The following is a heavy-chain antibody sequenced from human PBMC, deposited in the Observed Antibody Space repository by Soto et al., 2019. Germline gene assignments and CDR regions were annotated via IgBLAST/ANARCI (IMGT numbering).Heavy chain of an antibody. V-gene: IGHV4-59*12. J-gene: IGHJ5*02. D-gene: IGHD3-3*01. CDR3: ARVRDDFWNGNWFDP. CDR2: VHYSGST. CDR1: GGSITGYY. Sequence: SETLSLTCTVSGGSITGYYWSWIRQPPGKGLEWIGDVHYSGSTDYNPSLKSRVTMSVDTSKNQFSLKLSSVTAADTAVYYCARVRDDFWNGNWFDPWGQGTLVTAPQ.